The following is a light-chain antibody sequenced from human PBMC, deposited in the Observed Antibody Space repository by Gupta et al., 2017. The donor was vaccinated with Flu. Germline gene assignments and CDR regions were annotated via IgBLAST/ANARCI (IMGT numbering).Light chain of an antibody. CDR2: GVS. CDR1: NNDVGNYDY. J-gene: IGLJ2*01. Sequence: SVTISCTGTNNDVGNYDYVSWYHQHPGKAPNLMIYGVSKRPAGVPGRFSGSKSGNTASLAISGLQAEDEANYYCCSDAGTGTFVFGGGTKLTVL. V-gene: IGLV2-11*03. CDR3: CSDAGTGTFV.